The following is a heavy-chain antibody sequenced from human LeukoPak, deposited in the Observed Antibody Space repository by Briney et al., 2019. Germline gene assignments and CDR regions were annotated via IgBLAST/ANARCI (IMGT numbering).Heavy chain of an antibody. D-gene: IGHD7-27*01. CDR1: GGSITGSDFY. V-gene: IGHV4-39*07. J-gene: IGHJ6*03. CDR3: ASLTEDPRRLVYYHYYYMDV. CDR2: IHYTGIT. Sequence: SETLSLTCTVSGGSITGSDFYWGWIRQPPGKGLEWIGSIHYTGITYYNPSLKSRVTISVDTSKNQFSLKLSSVSAADTAVYYCASLTEDPRRLVYYHYYYMDVWGKGTTVTVSS.